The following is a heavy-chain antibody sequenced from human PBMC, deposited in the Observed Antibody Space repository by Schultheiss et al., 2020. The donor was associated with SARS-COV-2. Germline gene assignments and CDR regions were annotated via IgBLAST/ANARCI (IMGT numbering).Heavy chain of an antibody. CDR3: ARGATLSTLRP. CDR2: IYYSGST. Sequence: SETLSLTCTVSGGSISSYYWSWIRQPPGKGLEWIGYIYYSGSTNYNPSLKSRVTISVDTSKNQFSLKLSSVTAADTAVYYCARGATLSTLRPWGQGTLVTVSS. CDR1: GGSISSYY. J-gene: IGHJ5*02. D-gene: IGHD1-1*01. V-gene: IGHV4-59*12.